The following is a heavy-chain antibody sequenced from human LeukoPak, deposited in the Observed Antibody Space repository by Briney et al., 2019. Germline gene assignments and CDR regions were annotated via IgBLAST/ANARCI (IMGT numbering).Heavy chain of an antibody. CDR1: GYTFTSYG. Sequence: GASVKVSCKASGYTFTSYGISWVRQAPGQGLEWMGWISAYNGNTHYAQNLQGRVTMTEDTSTDTAYMELSSLRSEDTAVYYCATGKVAAPDAFDIWGQGTMVTASS. CDR2: ISAYNGNT. V-gene: IGHV1-18*01. D-gene: IGHD6-19*01. CDR3: ATGKVAAPDAFDI. J-gene: IGHJ3*02.